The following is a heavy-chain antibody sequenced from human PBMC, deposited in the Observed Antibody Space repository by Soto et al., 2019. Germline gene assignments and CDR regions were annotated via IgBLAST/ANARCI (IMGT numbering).Heavy chain of an antibody. CDR2: ISYDGSNK. Sequence: GGSLRLSCAASGFTFRSYGMHWVRQAPGKGLEWVAVISYDGSNKYYADSVKGRSTISRDNSKNTLYLQMNSLRAEDTAVYYCAKEFYDFWSGYYPPDYWGQGTLVTVSS. CDR1: GFTFRSYG. CDR3: AKEFYDFWSGYYPPDY. D-gene: IGHD3-3*01. J-gene: IGHJ4*02. V-gene: IGHV3-30*18.